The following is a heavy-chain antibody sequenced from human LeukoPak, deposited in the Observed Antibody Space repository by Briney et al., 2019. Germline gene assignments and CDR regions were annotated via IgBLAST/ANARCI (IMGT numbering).Heavy chain of an antibody. Sequence: GGSLRLSCEASGFTSNIYSMNWVRQAPGKGLEWVSSISSRSGYIYYADSVKGRFTISRDNAKNSLYLQMNSLRAEDTATYYCARNEGSQLRTGMSVWGQGTTVTVSS. D-gene: IGHD1-14*01. CDR2: ISSRSGYI. V-gene: IGHV3-21*01. CDR1: GFTSNIYS. J-gene: IGHJ6*02. CDR3: ARNEGSQLRTGMSV.